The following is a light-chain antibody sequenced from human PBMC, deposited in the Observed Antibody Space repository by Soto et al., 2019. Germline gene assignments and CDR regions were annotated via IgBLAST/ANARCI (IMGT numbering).Light chain of an antibody. CDR1: SSDVGSYNY. CDR2: EVY. Sequence: QSVLTQPASVSGSPGQSITISCTGTSSDVGSYNYVSWYQHHPGKAPKLIIYEVYKRPSGVPDRFSGSKSGNTAALTVSGLQAEDEADYYCSSYVGTNSYVFGTGTKVTVL. J-gene: IGLJ1*01. CDR3: SSYVGTNSYV. V-gene: IGLV2-8*01.